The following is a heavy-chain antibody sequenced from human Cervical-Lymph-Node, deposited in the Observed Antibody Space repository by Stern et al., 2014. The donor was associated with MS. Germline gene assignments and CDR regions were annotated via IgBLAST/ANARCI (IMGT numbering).Heavy chain of an antibody. CDR1: GFIFSTSG. D-gene: IGHD6-19*01. V-gene: IGHV3-33*01. CDR3: ARDIDSSGNLYLQH. Sequence: QDQLVESGGGVVQTGRSLRLSCAASGFIFSTSGMHWVRQAPGKGLEWVALIWYDGSEKHYADSVEGRFTISRDNSKNRLYLEMNTLRAEDTAVYYCARDIDSSGNLYLQHWGQGTLVTVSP. CDR2: IWYDGSEK. J-gene: IGHJ1*01.